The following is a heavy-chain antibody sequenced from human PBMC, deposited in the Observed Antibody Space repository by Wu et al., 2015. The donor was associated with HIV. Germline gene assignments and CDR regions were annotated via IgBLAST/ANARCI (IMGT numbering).Heavy chain of an antibody. J-gene: IGHJ4*02. Sequence: QVQLVQSGAEVKKPGASVKVSCKVSGYTLTELSMHWVRQAPGKGLEWMGGFDPEDGETIYAQKFQGRVTMTEDTSTDTAYMELSSLRSEDTAVYYCATDPLRQGYCSSTSCYYSDYWGQGNPG. D-gene: IGHD2-2*01. CDR1: GYTLTELS. V-gene: IGHV1-24*01. CDR2: FDPEDGET. CDR3: ATDPLRQGYCSSTSCYYSDY.